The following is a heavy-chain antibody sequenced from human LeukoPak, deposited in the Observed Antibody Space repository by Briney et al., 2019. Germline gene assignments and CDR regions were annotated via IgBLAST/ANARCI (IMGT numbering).Heavy chain of an antibody. Sequence: QSGGPLRLSCAASGFAFSNFVMSWVRQAPGKGLEWVSSISGSGGTTYYADSVKGRFTISRDNSKNTLYLQMHSLRAEDTAVYYCAEEVGATYPTFDYWGQGTLVTVSS. D-gene: IGHD1-26*01. CDR3: AEEVGATYPTFDY. CDR2: ISGSGGTT. J-gene: IGHJ4*02. V-gene: IGHV3-23*01. CDR1: GFAFSNFV.